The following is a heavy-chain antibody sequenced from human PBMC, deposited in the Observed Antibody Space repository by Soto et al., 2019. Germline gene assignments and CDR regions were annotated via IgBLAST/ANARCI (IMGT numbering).Heavy chain of an antibody. CDR2: IYYSGST. V-gene: IGHV4-61*01. D-gene: IGHD3-22*01. CDR1: GGSVSSGSYY. Sequence: SETLSLTCTVSGGSVSSGSYYWSWIRQPPGKGLEWIGYIYYSGSTNYNPSLKSRVTISVDTSKNQFSLKLSSVTAADTAVYYCARDPYDSSGYYREGIDYWGQGTLVTVSS. J-gene: IGHJ4*02. CDR3: ARDPYDSSGYYREGIDY.